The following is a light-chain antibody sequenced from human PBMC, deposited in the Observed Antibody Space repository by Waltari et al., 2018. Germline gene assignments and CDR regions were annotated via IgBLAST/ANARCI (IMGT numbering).Light chain of an antibody. CDR1: SPNIGANY. CDR3: ATWDDSLNAWV. Sequence: QSVLTQSPSASGTPGQRVTLSCSGSSPNIGANYVYWYQQFPGTAPRLLIYRSYQRPSGVPDRFSGSKSGTSASLAISGLRSEDEADYYCATWDDSLNAWVFGGGTRLTAL. J-gene: IGLJ3*02. CDR2: RSY. V-gene: IGLV1-47*01.